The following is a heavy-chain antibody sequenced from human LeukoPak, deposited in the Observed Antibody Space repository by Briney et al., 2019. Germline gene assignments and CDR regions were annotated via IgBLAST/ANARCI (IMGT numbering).Heavy chain of an antibody. CDR1: GFTFSSYG. D-gene: IGHD4-11*01. J-gene: IGHJ4*02. CDR2: ISGSGGSK. CDR3: AKEKYSTGFFDY. V-gene: IGHV3-23*01. Sequence: GGSLRLSCAASGFTFSSYGMHWVRQAPGKGLEWVSAISGSGGSKYYADSVKGRFTMSRDNSKNMLYLQMNSLRAEDTAVYYCAKEKYSTGFFDYWGQGTLVTVSS.